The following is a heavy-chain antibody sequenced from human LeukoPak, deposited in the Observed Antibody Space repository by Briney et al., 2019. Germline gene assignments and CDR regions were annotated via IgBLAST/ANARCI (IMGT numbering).Heavy chain of an antibody. CDR2: INHSGST. CDR1: GGSFSGYY. V-gene: IGHV4-34*01. CDR3: ASGKEDTIDY. J-gene: IGHJ4*02. Sequence: SETLSLTCAVYGGSFSGYYWSWIRQPPGKGLEWIGEINHSGSTNYNPSLKSRVTISVDTSKNQFSLKLSSVTAADTAVYYFASGKEDTIDYWGQGTLVTVSS.